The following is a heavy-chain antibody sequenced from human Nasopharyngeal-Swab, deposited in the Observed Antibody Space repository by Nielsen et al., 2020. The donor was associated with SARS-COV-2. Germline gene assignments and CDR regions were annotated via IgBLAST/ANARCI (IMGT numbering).Heavy chain of an antibody. CDR2: ISGSGGST. J-gene: IGHJ6*03. V-gene: IGHV3-23*01. CDR3: ASARTAYYYYYMDV. CDR1: GFTFSSYA. Sequence: GESLKISCAASGFTFSSYAMSWVRQAPGKGLEWVSAISGSGGSTYYADSVKGRFTISRDNSKNTLYLQMNSLRAEDTAVYYCASARTAYYYYYMDVWGKGTTVTVSS.